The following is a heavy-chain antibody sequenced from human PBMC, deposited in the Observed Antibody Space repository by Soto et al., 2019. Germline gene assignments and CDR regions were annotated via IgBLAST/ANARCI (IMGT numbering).Heavy chain of an antibody. CDR1: GFSLTTSGVG. Sequence: QITLNESGPTVVRPTETLTLTCRFSGFSLTTSGVGVSWIRQSPGKAPEWLALIYWDDDKRYSASLKSRLTITKDTSKNQVVLTVSGLDPTDTATYYCAHRVLRTVFGLVTTTAIYFDFWGQGTPVAVSS. J-gene: IGHJ4*02. CDR3: AHRVLRTVFGLVTTTAIYFDF. CDR2: IYWDDDK. D-gene: IGHD3-3*01. V-gene: IGHV2-5*02.